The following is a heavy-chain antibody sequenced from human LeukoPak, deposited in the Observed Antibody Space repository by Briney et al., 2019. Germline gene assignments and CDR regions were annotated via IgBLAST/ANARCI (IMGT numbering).Heavy chain of an antibody. Sequence: ASVKVSCKASGYTFTSYYMHWVRQAPGQGLEWMGIINPSGGSTCYAQKFQGRVTMTRDTSTSTVYMELSSLRSEDTAVYYCARGFGVTMVRGVIVFFDYWGQGTLVTVSS. V-gene: IGHV1-46*01. J-gene: IGHJ4*02. CDR1: GYTFTSYY. CDR3: ARGFGVTMVRGVIVFFDY. D-gene: IGHD3-10*01. CDR2: INPSGGST.